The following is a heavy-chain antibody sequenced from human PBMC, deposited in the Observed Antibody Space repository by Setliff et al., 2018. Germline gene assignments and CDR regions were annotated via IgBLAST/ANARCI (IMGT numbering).Heavy chain of an antibody. CDR3: AKDSARGWYGALDS. CDR1: GFTFSSYG. D-gene: IGHD6-19*01. V-gene: IGHV3-33*06. Sequence: PGGSLRLSCAASGFTFSSYGMHWVRQAPGKGLEWVAVIWYDGSNKKYADSVKGRFSISRDNPKNMVYLQMSSLRAEDTGVYNCAKDSARGWYGALDSWGQGAPVTVSS. CDR2: IWYDGSNK. J-gene: IGHJ4*02.